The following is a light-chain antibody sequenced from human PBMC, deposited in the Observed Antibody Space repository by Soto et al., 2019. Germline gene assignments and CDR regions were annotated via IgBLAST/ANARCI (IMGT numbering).Light chain of an antibody. V-gene: IGLV2-14*01. CDR1: SSDVGGYNY. Sequence: QSALTQPASVSGSPGQSITISCTGTSSDVGGYNYVSWYQQHPGKAPKLMIYDVSNRPSRVSNRFSGSKSGNTASLTISGLQAEDEAEYYCSSYTSSSTYVVFGGGTKVTVL. J-gene: IGLJ2*01. CDR2: DVS. CDR3: SSYTSSSTYVV.